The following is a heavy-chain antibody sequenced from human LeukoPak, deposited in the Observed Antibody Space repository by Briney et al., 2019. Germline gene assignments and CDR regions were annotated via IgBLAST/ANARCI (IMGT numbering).Heavy chain of an antibody. V-gene: IGHV4-4*02. Sequence: RPSGTLSLTCAVSGGSISSTNWWSWVRQPPGKGLEWIGEIYHSGTANYNPSLKSRVTMSVDKSKNQFSLRLTSVTAADTAVYYCARQKGSGSSDLDYWGQGTLVTVSS. J-gene: IGHJ4*02. CDR3: ARQKGSGSSDLDY. CDR1: GGSISSTNW. D-gene: IGHD3-10*01. CDR2: IYHSGTA.